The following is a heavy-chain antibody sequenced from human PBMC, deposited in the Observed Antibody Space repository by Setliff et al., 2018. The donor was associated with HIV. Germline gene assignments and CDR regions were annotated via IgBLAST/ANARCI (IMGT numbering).Heavy chain of an antibody. D-gene: IGHD3-9*01. CDR3: AKTSNTGYLFCSDY. J-gene: IGHJ4*02. Sequence: GGSLRLSCAGSGFVFNDHSFHWVRQAPGKGLEWLSYITATGTTVSYADSVRGRFIISRDSVRNVLYLQMNSLRAEDTAVYYCAKTSNTGYLFCSDYWGQGTLVTVSS. CDR1: GFVFNDHS. CDR2: ITATGTTV. V-gene: IGHV3-48*01.